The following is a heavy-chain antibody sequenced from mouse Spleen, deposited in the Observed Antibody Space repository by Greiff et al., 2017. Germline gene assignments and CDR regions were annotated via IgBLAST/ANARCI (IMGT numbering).Heavy chain of an antibody. CDR1: GYTFTDYN. J-gene: IGHJ1*03. CDR2: INPNNGGT. D-gene: IGHD2-4*01. V-gene: IGHV1-18*01. CDR3: ARGGDYDYDGWYFDV. Sequence: EVQLQESGPELVKPGASVKIPCKASGYTFTDYNMDWVKQSHGKSLEWIGDINPNNGGTIYNQKFKGKATLTVDKSSSTAYMELRSLTSEDTAVYYCARGGDYDYDGWYFDVWGTGTTVTVSS.